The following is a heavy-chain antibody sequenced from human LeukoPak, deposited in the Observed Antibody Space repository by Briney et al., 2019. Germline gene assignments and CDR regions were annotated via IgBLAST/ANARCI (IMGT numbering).Heavy chain of an antibody. Sequence: IPSETLSLTCIVSGGSISSGSISSSNYYWAWVRQPPGKGLEWIGEINHSGSTSYIPSLKSRVTISVDTSKNQFSLKLSSVTAADTAVYYCARGTGLTYSFDYWGQGTLVTVSS. V-gene: IGHV4-39*07. CDR3: ARGTGLTYSFDY. J-gene: IGHJ4*02. D-gene: IGHD1-14*01. CDR2: INHSGST. CDR1: GGSISSGSISSSNYY.